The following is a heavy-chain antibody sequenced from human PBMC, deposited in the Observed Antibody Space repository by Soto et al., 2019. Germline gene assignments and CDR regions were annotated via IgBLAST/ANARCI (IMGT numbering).Heavy chain of an antibody. CDR1: GGSISSGDYY. V-gene: IGHV4-30-4*01. D-gene: IGHD2-2*01. CDR3: AREEVNCISTSCYAYYGMDV. J-gene: IGHJ6*02. Sequence: PSETLSLTCTVSGGSISSGDYYWSWIRQPPGKGLEWIGYIYYSGSTYYNPSLKSRVTISVDTSKNQFSLKLSSVTAADTAVYYCAREEVNCISTSCYAYYGMDVWGQGTTVTVSS. CDR2: IYYSGST.